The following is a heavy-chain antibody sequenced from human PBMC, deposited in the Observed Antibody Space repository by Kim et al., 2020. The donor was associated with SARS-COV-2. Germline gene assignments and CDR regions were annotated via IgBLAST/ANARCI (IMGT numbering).Heavy chain of an antibody. CDR2: IYYSGST. J-gene: IGHJ5*02. CDR1: GGSVSSGSYY. CDR3: ARYRIVGALNWFDP. D-gene: IGHD1-26*01. Sequence: SETLSLTCTVSGGSVSSGSYYWSWIRQPPGKGLEWIGYIYYSGSTNYNPSLKSRVTISVDTSKNQFSLKLSSVTAADTAVYYCARYRIVGALNWFDPWGQGTLVTVSS. V-gene: IGHV4-61*01.